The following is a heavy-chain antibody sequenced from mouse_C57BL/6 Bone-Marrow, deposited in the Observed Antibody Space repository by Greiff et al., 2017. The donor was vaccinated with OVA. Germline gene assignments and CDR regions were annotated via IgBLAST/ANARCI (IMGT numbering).Heavy chain of an antibody. CDR2: ISSGGSYT. J-gene: IGHJ2*01. Sequence: EVQVVESGGDLVKPGGSLKLSCAASGFTFSSYGMSWVRQTPDKRLEWVATISSGGSYTYYPDSVKGRFTISRDNAKNTLYLQMSSLKSEDTAMYYCARRYYEDFDYWGQGTTLTVSS. CDR3: ARRYYEDFDY. D-gene: IGHD1-1*01. CDR1: GFTFSSYG. V-gene: IGHV5-6*01.